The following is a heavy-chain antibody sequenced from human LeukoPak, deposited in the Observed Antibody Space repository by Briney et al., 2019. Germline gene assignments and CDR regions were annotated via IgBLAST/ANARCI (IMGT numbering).Heavy chain of an antibody. CDR2: ISSSSSYI. V-gene: IGHV3-21*01. Sequence: GGSLRLSCAASGFTFSSYSMNWVRQAPGKGLEWVSSISSSSSYIYYADSVKGRFTISRENAKNSLYLQMNSLRAEDTAVYYCASSDYDFWSGQTLDYWGQGTLVTVSS. CDR1: GFTFSSYS. D-gene: IGHD3-3*01. J-gene: IGHJ4*02. CDR3: ASSDYDFWSGQTLDY.